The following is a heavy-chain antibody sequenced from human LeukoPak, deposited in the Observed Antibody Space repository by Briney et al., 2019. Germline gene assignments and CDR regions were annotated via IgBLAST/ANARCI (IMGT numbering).Heavy chain of an antibody. Sequence: PGGSLRLSCAASGFTFSDYYMSWIRQAPGKGLEWVSYISSSGSTIYYADSVKGRFTISRDNAKNSLYLQMNSLRAEDTAVYYCARDRGHYYDSSGLRRAFDIWGQGTMVTVSS. CDR3: ARDRGHYYDSSGLRRAFDI. J-gene: IGHJ3*02. D-gene: IGHD3-22*01. CDR1: GFTFSDYY. CDR2: ISSSGSTI. V-gene: IGHV3-11*04.